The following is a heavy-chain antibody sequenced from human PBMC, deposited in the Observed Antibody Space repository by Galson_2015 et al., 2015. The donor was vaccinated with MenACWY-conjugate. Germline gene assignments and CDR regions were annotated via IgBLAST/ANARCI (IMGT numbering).Heavy chain of an antibody. CDR3: ARATTVTTSFDS. CDR1: GYTFTNNA. V-gene: IGHV1-3*01. D-gene: IGHD4-17*01. CDR2: IDPANGNT. J-gene: IGHJ4*02. Sequence: SVKVSCKASGYTFTNNAVHWVRQAPGQRLEWMAWIDPANGNTRYSQHFQGRVTITSDASASTSYMEVSSLRSEDSAVYYSARATTVTTSFDSWGQGTLVTVSS.